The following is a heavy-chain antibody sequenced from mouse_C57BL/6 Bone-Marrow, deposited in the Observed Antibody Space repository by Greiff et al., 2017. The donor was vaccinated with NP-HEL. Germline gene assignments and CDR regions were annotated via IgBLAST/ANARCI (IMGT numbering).Heavy chain of an antibody. J-gene: IGHJ3*01. D-gene: IGHD2-1*01. Sequence: VRLQQPGAELVKPGASVKLSCKASGYTFTSYWMHWVKQRPGQGLEWIGMIHPNSGSTNYNEKFKSKATLTVDKSSSTAYMQLSSLTSEDSAVYYCASQGGNYLFAYWGQGTLVTVSA. CDR3: ASQGGNYLFAY. CDR2: IHPNSGST. CDR1: GYTFTSYW. V-gene: IGHV1-64*01.